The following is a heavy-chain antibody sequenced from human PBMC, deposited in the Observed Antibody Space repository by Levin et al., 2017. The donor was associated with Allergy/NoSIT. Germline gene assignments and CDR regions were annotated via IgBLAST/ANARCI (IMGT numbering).Heavy chain of an antibody. CDR2: ISSSGSTI. J-gene: IGHJ4*02. CDR1: GFTFSSYE. Sequence: QRGESLKISCAASGFTFSSYEMNWVRQAPGKGLEWVSYISSSGSTIYYADSVKGRFTISRDNAKNSLYLQMNSLRAEDTAVYYCARGALLQAYDSSGSLDYWGQGTLVTVSS. D-gene: IGHD3-22*01. V-gene: IGHV3-48*03. CDR3: ARGALLQAYDSSGSLDY.